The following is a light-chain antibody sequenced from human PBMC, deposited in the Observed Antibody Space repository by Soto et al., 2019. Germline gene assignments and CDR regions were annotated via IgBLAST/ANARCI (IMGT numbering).Light chain of an antibody. Sequence: DIVMTQSPLSLPVTPGEPASISCRSSQSLLHSNGYNYLDWYLQKPGQSPQLLIYLGSNRASGVPDRFSGSGSDTDFTLKISRVEAEDVGVYYCMQALQTPRTFGHGTKVEIK. CDR1: QSLLHSNGYNY. CDR2: LGS. CDR3: MQALQTPRT. V-gene: IGKV2-28*01. J-gene: IGKJ1*01.